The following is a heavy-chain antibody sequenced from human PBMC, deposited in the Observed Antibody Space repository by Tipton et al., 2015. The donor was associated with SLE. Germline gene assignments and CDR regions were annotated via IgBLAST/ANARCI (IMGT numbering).Heavy chain of an antibody. CDR3: ARDLGSPGNWFDP. D-gene: IGHD1-26*01. CDR2: IYSNGAT. J-gene: IGHJ5*02. CDR1: GVSIMSGGYY. V-gene: IGHV4-61*02. Sequence: TLSLTCNVSGVSIMSGGYYWTWIRQPAGRGLEWIGRIYSNGATNYNPPLMSRVTISVDTPKNHFSLKLTSVTAADTAVYYCARDLGSPGNWFDPWGQGTLVTVSS.